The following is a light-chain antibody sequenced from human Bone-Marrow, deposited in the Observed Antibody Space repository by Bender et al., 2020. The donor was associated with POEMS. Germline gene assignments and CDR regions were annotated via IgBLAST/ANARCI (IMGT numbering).Light chain of an antibody. Sequence: QSALTQPASVSGSPGESITISCTGTSSDIGYYGYVSWYQQHPGKAPKVLIYEVSKRASSSRFSGSKSGNSASLTISGLQTEDEADYYCSSYTTTGTYVFGTGTRVAVL. CDR3: SSYTTTGTYV. CDR2: EVS. CDR1: SSDIGYYGY. V-gene: IGLV2-14*01. J-gene: IGLJ1*01.